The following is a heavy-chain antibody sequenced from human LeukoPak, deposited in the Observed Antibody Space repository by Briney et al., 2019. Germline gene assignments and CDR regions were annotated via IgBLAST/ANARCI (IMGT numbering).Heavy chain of an antibody. D-gene: IGHD3-9*01. CDR3: AKGEAIRYFDWLLYD. CDR2: ISWNSGNI. V-gene: IGHV3-9*01. J-gene: IGHJ4*02. Sequence: GGSLRLSCAASGFTFDDYAMHWVRQVPGKGLEWVSGISWNSGNIYYEDSVKGRFTISRDNAKNSLYLQMNSLRAEDTALYYCAKGEAIRYFDWLLYDWGQGIPVTVSP. CDR1: GFTFDDYA.